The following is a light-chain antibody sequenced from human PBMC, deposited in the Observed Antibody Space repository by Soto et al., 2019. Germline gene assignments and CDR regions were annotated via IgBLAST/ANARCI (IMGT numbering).Light chain of an antibody. V-gene: IGKV3D-20*02. Sequence: EIVLTQSPATLSASPGERATLSRRAIRSVSSSYLAWYQQKPGQAPRLLIYDASNRATGIPARFSGSGSGTDFTLTISSLEPEDFAVYYCQQRSNWPPITFGQGTRLEIK. CDR1: RSVSSSY. J-gene: IGKJ5*01. CDR3: QQRSNWPPIT. CDR2: DAS.